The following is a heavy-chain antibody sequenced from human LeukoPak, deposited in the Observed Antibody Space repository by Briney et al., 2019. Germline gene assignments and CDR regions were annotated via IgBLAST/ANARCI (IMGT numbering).Heavy chain of an antibody. CDR1: GFTFSSYG. J-gene: IGHJ4*02. Sequence: SGGSLRLSCAASGFTFSSYGMRWVRQAPGKGLEWVEFIRYDGSNKYYADSVKGRFTISRDNSKNTLYLQMNSLRAEDTAVYYCAKDQHDSSGYWIDYWGQGTLVTVSS. CDR3: AKDQHDSSGYWIDY. D-gene: IGHD3-22*01. CDR2: IRYDGSNK. V-gene: IGHV3-30*02.